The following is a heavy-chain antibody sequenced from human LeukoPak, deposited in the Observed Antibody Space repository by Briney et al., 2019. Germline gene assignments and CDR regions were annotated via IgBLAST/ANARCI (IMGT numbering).Heavy chain of an antibody. CDR1: GFSLSTSGVG. CDR2: IYWNDDK. V-gene: IGHV2-5*01. D-gene: IGHD3-10*01. Sequence: KESGPTLVKPTQTLTLTCTFSGFSLSTSGVGVGWIRQPPGKALEWLALIYWNDDKRYSPSLKSRLTLTKDTSKNQVVLTMTNMDPVDTATYYCAHSPRSYYGSGSYFSPDNWGQGTLVTVSS. CDR3: AHSPRSYYGSGSYFSPDN. J-gene: IGHJ4*02.